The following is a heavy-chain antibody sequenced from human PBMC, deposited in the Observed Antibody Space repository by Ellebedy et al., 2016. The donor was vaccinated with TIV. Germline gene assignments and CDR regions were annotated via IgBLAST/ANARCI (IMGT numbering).Heavy chain of an antibody. CDR2: IYYDGSNK. J-gene: IGHJ6*02. CDR3: ARGGLYGMDV. V-gene: IGHV3-33*01. D-gene: IGHD3-10*01. Sequence: GESLKISXAASGFTFSSYGMHWVRQAPGKGLEWVAVIYYDGSNKDYVDSVKGRFTISRDNSKNTLYLQMNSLRAEDTAVYYCARGGLYGMDVWGQGTTVTVSS. CDR1: GFTFSSYG.